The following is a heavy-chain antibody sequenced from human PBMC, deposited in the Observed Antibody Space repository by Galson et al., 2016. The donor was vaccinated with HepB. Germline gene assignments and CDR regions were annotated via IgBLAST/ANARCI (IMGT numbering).Heavy chain of an antibody. CDR2: INNDGSSS. CDR3: VRDMYGSYFAFDI. V-gene: IGHV3-74*01. J-gene: IGHJ3*02. D-gene: IGHD1-26*01. Sequence: SLRLSCAASGFTFNDYWMHWVRQAPGRGLDWVSRINNDGSSSTYADSVKGRFTISRDNAKNTLYLQMNSLRAEDTTVYDCVRDMYGSYFAFDIWGQGTMVTVSS. CDR1: GFTFNDYW.